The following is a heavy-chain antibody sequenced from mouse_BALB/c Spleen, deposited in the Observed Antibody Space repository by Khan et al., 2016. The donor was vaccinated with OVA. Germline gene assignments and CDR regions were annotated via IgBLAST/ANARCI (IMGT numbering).Heavy chain of an antibody. D-gene: IGHD1-1*01. J-gene: IGHJ4*01. Sequence: DLVKPGASVKLSCKASGYTFTSYWINWIKQRPGQGLEWIGRIAPGSGSDYYNDMFKGKATLTIDTSSSTAYIPLRSLSSADSAVYVCARANYYSSGLYAMDYWGQGTSVTVSA. CDR2: IAPGSGSD. CDR3: ARANYYSSGLYAMDY. V-gene: IGHV1S41*01. CDR1: GYTFTSYW.